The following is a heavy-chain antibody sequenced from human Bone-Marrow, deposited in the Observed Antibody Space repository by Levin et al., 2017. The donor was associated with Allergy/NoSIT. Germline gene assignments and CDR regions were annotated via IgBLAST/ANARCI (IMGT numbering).Heavy chain of an antibody. CDR2: INHSGST. J-gene: IGHJ4*02. CDR3: ARGRLSYSYRQSYYFDY. D-gene: IGHD5-18*01. V-gene: IGHV4-34*01. Sequence: SSETLSLTCAVYGGSFSGYYWSWIRQPPGKGLEWIGEINHSGSTNYNPSLKSRVTISVDTSKNQFSLKLSSVTAADTAVYYCARGRLSYSYRQSYYFDYWGQGTLVTVSS. CDR1: GGSFSGYY.